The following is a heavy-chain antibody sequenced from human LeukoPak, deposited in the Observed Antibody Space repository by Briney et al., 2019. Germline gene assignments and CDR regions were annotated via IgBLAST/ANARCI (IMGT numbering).Heavy chain of an antibody. CDR3: ARGRGSGYYLPYYYYYMDV. V-gene: IGHV4-34*01. J-gene: IGHJ6*03. Sequence: SETLSLTCAVYGGSFSGYYWSWIRHPPGRGLEWIGEINHSGSTNYNPSLKSRVTISVDTSKNQFSLKLSSVTAADTAVYYCARGRGSGYYLPYYYYYMDVWGKGTTVTVSS. CDR2: INHSGST. D-gene: IGHD3-22*01. CDR1: GGSFSGYY.